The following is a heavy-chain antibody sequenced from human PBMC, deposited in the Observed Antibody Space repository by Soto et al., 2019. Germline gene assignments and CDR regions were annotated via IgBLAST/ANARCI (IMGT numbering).Heavy chain of an antibody. CDR1: GASMSSYY. CDR2: IYYGGTT. V-gene: IGHV4-59*08. D-gene: IGHD3-22*01. Sequence: SETLSLTCTVSGASMSSYYWSWIRRPPGQGLEWIGYIYYGGTTNYSPSFQGHVTISADKSISTAYLQWSSLKASDTAMYYCARHFTVNYYDSSGYIYYYYYGMDVWGQGTTVTVSS. J-gene: IGHJ6*02. CDR3: ARHFTVNYYDSSGYIYYYYYGMDV.